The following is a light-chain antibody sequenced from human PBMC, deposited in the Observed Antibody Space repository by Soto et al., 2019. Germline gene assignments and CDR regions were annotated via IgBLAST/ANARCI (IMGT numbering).Light chain of an antibody. Sequence: DIVLTQSPDSLAVSLGERATINCKSSQSVLYSSNNKNYLAWYQQKPEQPPKLLISWASTRESGVPDRFSGSGSGTDFTLTVSSLQAEDMAVYYCQQYYSAPFTFGGGTKVEIK. CDR2: WAS. J-gene: IGKJ4*01. CDR1: QSVLYSSNNKNY. CDR3: QQYYSAPFT. V-gene: IGKV4-1*01.